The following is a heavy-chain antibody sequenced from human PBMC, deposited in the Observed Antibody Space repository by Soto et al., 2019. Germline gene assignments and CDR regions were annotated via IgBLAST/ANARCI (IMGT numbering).Heavy chain of an antibody. Sequence: QVQLVESGGGVVQPGRSLRLSCAASGFTFSTYGMHWVRQPPGKGLEWVAVISSDGKSEHYADPVKGRFSISRDNSKNTRSLQMDSLRVEYTAVYYCAQTNTTYSGDSRGRGALVDYCGQGTLVTVSS. CDR2: ISSDGKSE. D-gene: IGHD3-22*01. J-gene: IGHJ4*02. CDR1: GFTFSTYG. V-gene: IGHV3-30*03. CDR3: AQTNTTYSGDSRGRGALVDY.